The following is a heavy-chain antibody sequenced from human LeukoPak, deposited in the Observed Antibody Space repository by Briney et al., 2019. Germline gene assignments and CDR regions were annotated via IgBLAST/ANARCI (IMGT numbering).Heavy chain of an antibody. CDR3: ARRGWNLYDY. Sequence: PSETLSLTCTVSGGSISSSSYYWGWLRQPPGKGLEWIGSIYYSGSTYYNPSLKSRVTISVDTSKNQFSLKLSSVTAADTAVYYCARRGWNLYDYWGQGTLVTVSS. CDR2: IYYSGST. J-gene: IGHJ4*02. D-gene: IGHD1-1*01. V-gene: IGHV4-39*07. CDR1: GGSISSSSYY.